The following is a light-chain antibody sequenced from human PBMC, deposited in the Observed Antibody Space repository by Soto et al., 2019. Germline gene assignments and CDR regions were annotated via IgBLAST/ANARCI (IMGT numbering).Light chain of an antibody. J-gene: IGLJ1*01. CDR2: DVT. V-gene: IGLV2-14*01. CDR3: SSYTTGNTYV. Sequence: QSVLTQPASVSGSPGQSITISCTGTSSNVGGYNYVSWYQQHPGKAPKLMIYDVTNRPSGVSNRFSGSKSGNTASLTISGLQAEDEADYYCSSYTTGNTYVFGTGTKLTVL. CDR1: SSNVGGYNY.